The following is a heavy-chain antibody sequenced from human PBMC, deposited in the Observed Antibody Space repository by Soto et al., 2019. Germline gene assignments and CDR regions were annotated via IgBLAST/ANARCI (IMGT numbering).Heavy chain of an antibody. CDR2: INAGNGNT. Sequence: ASVKVSCKASGYTFTSYAMHWVRQAPGQRLEWMGWINAGNGNTKYSQKNQGRVTITRDTSASTAYMELSSLRSEDTAVYYCAREDILRYFDWSYGMDVWGQGTTVTVSS. CDR3: AREDILRYFDWSYGMDV. D-gene: IGHD3-9*01. V-gene: IGHV1-3*01. CDR1: GYTFTSYA. J-gene: IGHJ6*02.